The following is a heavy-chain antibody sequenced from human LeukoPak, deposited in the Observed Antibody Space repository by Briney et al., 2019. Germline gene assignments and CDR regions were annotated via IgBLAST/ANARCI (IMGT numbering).Heavy chain of an antibody. V-gene: IGHV3-9*01. D-gene: IGHD3-22*01. CDR1: GFTFDYYA. J-gene: IGHJ3*02. CDR3: AKDSNYDSRGYYYAYAFDI. CDR2: ISWNSCSI. Sequence: GGSLRLPCAASGFTFDYYAMHWLRHAPGKGLEGVSGISWNSCSIVFAASVKDRFTNSRDNAKNSLYLQMNSLGAEDTALYYCAKDSNYDSRGYYYAYAFDIWGQGTMVTVSS.